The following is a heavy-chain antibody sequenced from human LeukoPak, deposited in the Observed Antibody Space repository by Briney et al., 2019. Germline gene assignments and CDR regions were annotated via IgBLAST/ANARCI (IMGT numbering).Heavy chain of an antibody. CDR1: GFTFSSYS. V-gene: IGHV3-30*18. Sequence: GGSLRLSCAASGFTFSSYSMNWVRQAPGKGLEWVAVISYDGSNKYYADSVKGRFTISRDNSKNTLYLQMNSLRAEDTAVYYCAKDSSGWYDYWGQGTLVTVSS. CDR2: ISYDGSNK. J-gene: IGHJ4*02. D-gene: IGHD6-19*01. CDR3: AKDSSGWYDY.